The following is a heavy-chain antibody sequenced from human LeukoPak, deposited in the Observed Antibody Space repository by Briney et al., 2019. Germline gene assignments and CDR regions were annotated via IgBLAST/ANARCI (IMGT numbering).Heavy chain of an antibody. CDR3: ARDCWDYGSGSYCGIDY. Sequence: GGSLRLPCAASGFTFTSYSMNWVRQAPGKGLEWVSSISSSSSYIYYADSVKGRFTISRDNAKNSLYLQMNSLRAEDTAVYYCARDCWDYGSGSYCGIDYWGQGTLVTVSS. J-gene: IGHJ4*02. CDR2: ISSSSSYI. V-gene: IGHV3-21*03. D-gene: IGHD3-10*01. CDR1: GFTFTSYS.